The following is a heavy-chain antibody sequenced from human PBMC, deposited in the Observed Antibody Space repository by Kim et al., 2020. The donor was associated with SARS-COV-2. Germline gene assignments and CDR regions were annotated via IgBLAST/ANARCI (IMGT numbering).Heavy chain of an antibody. J-gene: IGHJ6*02. CDR2: ISYDGSNK. Sequence: GGSLRLSCAASGFTFSSYAMHWVRQAPGKGLEWVAVISYDGSNKYYADYVKGRFTISRDNSKNTLYLQMNSLRAEDTAVYYCARADIGSYYGYYYGMDVWGQGTTVTVSS. CDR3: ARADIGSYYGYYYGMDV. D-gene: IGHD1-26*01. V-gene: IGHV3-30*04. CDR1: GFTFSSYA.